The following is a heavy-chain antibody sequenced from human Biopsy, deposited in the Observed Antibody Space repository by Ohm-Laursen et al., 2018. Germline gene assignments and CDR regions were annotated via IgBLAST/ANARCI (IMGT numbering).Heavy chain of an antibody. V-gene: IGHV4-39*01. Sequence: SDTLSLTCTVSGGSISSSTTYYWAWLRQPPGKGLEWIGSIYNTETTFYNPSLKSQVTISVDTSTNQFSQKVSSVTAADTALYFCARHPTGFWFDPWGHGTLVTVSS. J-gene: IGHJ5*02. CDR1: GGSISSSTTYY. CDR2: IYNTETT. CDR3: ARHPTGFWFDP.